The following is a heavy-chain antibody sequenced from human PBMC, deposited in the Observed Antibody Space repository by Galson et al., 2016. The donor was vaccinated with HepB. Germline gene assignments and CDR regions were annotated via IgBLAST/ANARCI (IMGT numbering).Heavy chain of an antibody. Sequence: SVKVSCKASGYTFNSYGITWVRQAPGQGLEWMGWISAYNGNKQYAQRFQGRVTMTRDTSTSTVYMELSSLSSEDTAVYYGARVLGASSYSDLWGRGTLVTVS. CDR1: GYTFNSYG. CDR2: ISAYNGNK. CDR3: ARVLGASSYSDL. J-gene: IGHJ2*01. V-gene: IGHV1-18*01. D-gene: IGHD6-6*01.